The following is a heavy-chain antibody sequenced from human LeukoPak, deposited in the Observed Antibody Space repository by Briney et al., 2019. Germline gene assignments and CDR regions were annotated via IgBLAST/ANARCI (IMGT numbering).Heavy chain of an antibody. V-gene: IGHV3-23*01. CDR3: AKGITLVRGVIISDAFDI. CDR1: GFTFSSYA. CDR2: ISSTGGIT. Sequence: PGASLRLSCAASGFTFSSYAMSWVRQAPGKGLEWVSAISSTGGITYYVDSVKGRFTISRDNSKNTLYLQMSSLRVEDTAVYFCAKGITLVRGVIISDAFDIWGQGTLVTVSS. J-gene: IGHJ3*02. D-gene: IGHD3-10*01.